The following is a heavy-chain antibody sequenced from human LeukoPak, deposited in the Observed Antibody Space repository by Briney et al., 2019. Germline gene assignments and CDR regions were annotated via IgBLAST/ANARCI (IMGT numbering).Heavy chain of an antibody. Sequence: SETLSLTCAVYGGSFSGYYWSWIRQPPGKGLEWIGEINHSGSTNYNPSLKSRVTISVDTSKNQFSLKLSSVTAADTAVYYCAREANLLRYFDWFSYYYMDVWGKGTTVTVSS. V-gene: IGHV4-34*01. D-gene: IGHD3-9*01. CDR1: GGSFSGYY. J-gene: IGHJ6*03. CDR2: INHSGST. CDR3: AREANLLRYFDWFSYYYMDV.